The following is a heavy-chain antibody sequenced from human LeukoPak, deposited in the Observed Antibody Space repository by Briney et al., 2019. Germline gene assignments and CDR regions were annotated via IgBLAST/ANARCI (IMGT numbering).Heavy chain of an antibody. Sequence: GGSLRLSCAASGFTFDDYAMRWVRQAPGKGLEWVSGISWNSGSIGYADSVKRRFTISRDNAKNSLYLQMNSLRAEDTALYYCAKDSRRGSSGLFDYWGQGTLVTVSP. CDR2: ISWNSGSI. D-gene: IGHD6-6*01. V-gene: IGHV3-9*01. CDR1: GFTFDDYA. CDR3: AKDSRRGSSGLFDY. J-gene: IGHJ4*02.